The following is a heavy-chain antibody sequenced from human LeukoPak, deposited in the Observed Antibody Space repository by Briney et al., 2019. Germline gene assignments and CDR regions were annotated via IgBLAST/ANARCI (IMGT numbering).Heavy chain of an antibody. V-gene: IGHV3-48*02. CDR3: ARDRVPLEWFATPKTMDV. J-gene: IGHJ6*02. Sequence: PGGSLRLSCAASGFTFSSYSMNWVRQAPGKGREWVSYISSSSSTIYYADSVKGRFTISRDNAKNSLYLQMNSLRDEDTAVYYCARDRVPLEWFATPKTMDVWGQGTTVTVSS. D-gene: IGHD3-3*01. CDR1: GFTFSSYS. CDR2: ISSSSSTI.